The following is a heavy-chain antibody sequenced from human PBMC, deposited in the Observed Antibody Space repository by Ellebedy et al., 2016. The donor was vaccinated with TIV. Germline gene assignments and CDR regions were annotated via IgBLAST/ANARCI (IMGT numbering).Heavy chain of an antibody. D-gene: IGHD4-23*01. CDR3: ARGFRYGSGRWPLDH. V-gene: IGHV1-18*04. CDR2: ISAYNGNT. CDR1: GYTFTGYY. Sequence: AASVKVSCKASGYTFTGYYMHWVRQAPGQGLEWMGWISAYNGNTNYAQKLQGRVTMTTDTSTSTGYMELRSLRSDDTAVYYCARGFRYGSGRWPLDHWGQGTLVTVSS. J-gene: IGHJ4*02.